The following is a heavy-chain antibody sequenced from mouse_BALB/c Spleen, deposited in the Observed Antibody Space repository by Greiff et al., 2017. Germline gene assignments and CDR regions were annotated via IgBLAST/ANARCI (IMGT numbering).Heavy chain of an antibody. V-gene: IGHV1-7*01. CDR2: INPSTGYT. Sequence: QVQLKQSGAELAKPGASVKMSCKASGYTFTSYWMHWVKQRPGQGLEWIGYINPSTGYTEYNQKFKDKATLTADKSSSTAYMQLSSLTSEDSAVYYCARWWPDYWGQGTTLTVSS. CDR3: ARWWPDY. CDR1: GYTFTSYW. J-gene: IGHJ2*01. D-gene: IGHD1-1*02.